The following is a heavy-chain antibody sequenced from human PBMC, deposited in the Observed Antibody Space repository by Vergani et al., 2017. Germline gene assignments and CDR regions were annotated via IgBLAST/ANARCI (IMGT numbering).Heavy chain of an antibody. D-gene: IGHD5-12*01. V-gene: IGHV3-9*01. CDR3: TKGSVYYNDRAGHGYDPYTGFDL. J-gene: IGHJ3*01. CDR2: ISWNSGAV. Sequence: EVDLVESGGGLAQPGGSLRLSCEASGITFWKFGMHWVRQGPGKGLEWVSGISWNSGAVDYADSVRGRFTISRDNAKNSLFLEMNSLRFEDTAVYFCTKGSVYYNDRAGHGYDPYTGFDLLGQGTLVTVSS. CDR1: GITFWKFG.